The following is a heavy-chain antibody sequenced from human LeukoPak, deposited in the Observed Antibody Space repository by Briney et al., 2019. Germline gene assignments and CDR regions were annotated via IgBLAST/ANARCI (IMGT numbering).Heavy chain of an antibody. J-gene: IGHJ6*04. CDR3: ARLYCSGGSCYGPDYYYGMDV. V-gene: IGHV4-59*01. D-gene: IGHD2-15*01. CDR1: GGSISSYY. Sequence: SETLSLTCTVSGGSISSYYWSWIRQPPGTGLEWIGYIYYSGSTNYNPSLKSRVTISVDTSKNQFSLKLSSVTAADTAVYYCARLYCSGGSCYGPDYYYGMDVWGKGTTVTVSS. CDR2: IYYSGST.